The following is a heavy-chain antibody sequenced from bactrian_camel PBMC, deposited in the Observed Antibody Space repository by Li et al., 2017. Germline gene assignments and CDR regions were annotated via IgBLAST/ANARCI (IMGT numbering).Heavy chain of an antibody. V-gene: IGHV3S53*01. CDR1: GYTYSRNC. CDR3: Y. CDR2: IDSDGST. Sequence: VQLVESGGGLVQPGGSLRLSCAASGYTYSRNCMGWFRQSLGMEREGVAPIDSDGSTTYADSVKGGFTISQDNILSLQMNSLKPEDTASNMDYWGQGTQVTVS. J-gene: IGHJ4*01.